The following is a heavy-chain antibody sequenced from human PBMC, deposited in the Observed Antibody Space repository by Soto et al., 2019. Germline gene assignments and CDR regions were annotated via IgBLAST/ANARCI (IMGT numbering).Heavy chain of an antibody. CDR2: IIPISGTA. V-gene: IGHV1-69*01. D-gene: IGHD2-2*01. CDR3: ARSQGSSTSLEIYYYYYYGMDV. CDR1: GGTFSSYA. Sequence: QVQLVQSGAEVKKPGSSVKVSCKASGGTFSSYAISWVRQAPGQGLEWMGGIIPISGTANYAQKFQGRVTITAGEATSTADMELSSLRSEDTAVYYCARSQGSSTSLEIYYYYYYGMDVWGQGTTVTVSS. J-gene: IGHJ6*02.